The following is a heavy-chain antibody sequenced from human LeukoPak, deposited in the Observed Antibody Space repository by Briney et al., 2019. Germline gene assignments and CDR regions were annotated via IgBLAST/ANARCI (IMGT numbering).Heavy chain of an antibody. CDR3: ARNLHIVVVPAAIDY. CDR2: IIPILGIA. D-gene: IGHD2-2*01. V-gene: IGHV1-69*04. CDR1: GGTFSSYA. J-gene: IGHJ4*02. Sequence: SVKVSCKASGGTFSSYAISWVRQAPGQGLEWMGRIIPILGIANYAQKFQGRVTITADKSTSTAYMELSSLRSEDTAVYYCARNLHIVVVPAAIDYWGQGTLVTVSS.